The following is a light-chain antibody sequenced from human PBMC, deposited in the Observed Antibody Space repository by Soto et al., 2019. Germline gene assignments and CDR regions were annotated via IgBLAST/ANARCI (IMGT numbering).Light chain of an antibody. Sequence: QSALTQPTSASGSPGQTVTISCTGTSSDVGGYDYVSWYQQHPGEAPKLIIYEVTKRPSGVPDRFSGSKSGNTASLTVSGLQAEDEADYHCASYAGGKNFYVFGTGTKLT. CDR2: EVT. CDR3: ASYAGGKNFYV. CDR1: SSDVGGYDY. V-gene: IGLV2-8*01. J-gene: IGLJ1*01.